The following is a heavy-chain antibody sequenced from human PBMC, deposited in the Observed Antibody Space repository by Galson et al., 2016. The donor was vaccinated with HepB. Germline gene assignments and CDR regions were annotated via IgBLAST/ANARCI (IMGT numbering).Heavy chain of an antibody. CDR2: ISSTSYTI. Sequence: SLRLSCAASGFTFSTYCVNWVRQAPGKGLEWVSYISSTSYTIYYADSVKGRFTISRDNAKNSLYLQMNSLRDEDTAVYYCAREFGGMDVWGQGTTVTVSS. CDR1: GFTFSTYC. D-gene: IGHD3-3*01. J-gene: IGHJ6*02. CDR3: AREFGGMDV. V-gene: IGHV3-48*02.